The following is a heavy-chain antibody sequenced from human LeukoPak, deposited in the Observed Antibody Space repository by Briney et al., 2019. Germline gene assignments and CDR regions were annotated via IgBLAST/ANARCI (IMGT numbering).Heavy chain of an antibody. D-gene: IGHD4-17*01. CDR1: GFTVSSNY. CDR3: ARVRYGDYVYYFDY. Sequence: GGSLRLSSAASGFTVSSNYMSWVRQAPGKGLEWVSVIYSGGSTYYADSVKGRFTISRHNSKNTLYLQMNSLRAEDTAVYYCARVRYGDYVYYFDYWGQGTLVTVSS. CDR2: IYSGGST. J-gene: IGHJ4*02. V-gene: IGHV3-53*04.